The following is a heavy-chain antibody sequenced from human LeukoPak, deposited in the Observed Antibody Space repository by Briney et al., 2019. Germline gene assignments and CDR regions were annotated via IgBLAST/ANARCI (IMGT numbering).Heavy chain of an antibody. D-gene: IGHD5-24*01. J-gene: IGHJ4*02. CDR3: ARHRRDGSPTQD. V-gene: IGHV4-61*05. CDR2: IYYSGST. CDR1: GYSISSGYY. Sequence: SETLSLTCSVSGYSISSGYYWGWIRQPPGKGLEWIGYIYYSGSTNYNPSLKSRVTISVDTSKNQFSLKLSSVTAADTAVYYCARHRRDGSPTQDWGQGILVTVSS.